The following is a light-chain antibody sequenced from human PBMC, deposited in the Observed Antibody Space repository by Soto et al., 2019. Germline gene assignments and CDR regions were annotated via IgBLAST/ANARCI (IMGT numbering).Light chain of an antibody. CDR1: SSNIGAGYD. J-gene: IGLJ3*02. CDR2: GNT. CDR3: QSHDSSLKSRV. Sequence: QSVLTQPPSMSGAPGQRVTISCTGSSSNIGAGYDVHWYQLLPGTAPKLLIYGNTNRPSGVPDRFSGSKSGTSASLAITGLRAEDEADYYCQSHDSSLKSRVFGGGTKVTVL. V-gene: IGLV1-40*01.